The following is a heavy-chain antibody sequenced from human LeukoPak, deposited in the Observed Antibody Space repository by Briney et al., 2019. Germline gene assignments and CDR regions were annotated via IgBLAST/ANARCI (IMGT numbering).Heavy chain of an antibody. J-gene: IGHJ4*02. V-gene: IGHV3-49*04. Sequence: PGGSLRLSCTGSGFTFGDYAMNWVRQVPGKGLEWIGFIRSKTYDKTTEYAASVKDRFTISRDDSKNIAYLQINSLKVEDTAVHYCSRSGSGDCYFCRPGQDWGQGTLITVSS. CDR1: GFTFGDYA. D-gene: IGHD2-21*02. CDR2: IRSKTYDKTT. CDR3: SRSGSGDCYFCRPGQD.